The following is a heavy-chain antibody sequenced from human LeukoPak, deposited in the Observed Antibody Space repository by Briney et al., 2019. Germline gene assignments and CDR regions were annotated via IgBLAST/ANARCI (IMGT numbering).Heavy chain of an antibody. CDR3: ARFIEGATGVDY. J-gene: IGHJ4*02. CDR2: IYYSGST. D-gene: IGHD1-26*01. V-gene: IGHV4-39*07. Sequence: SETLSLTCTVSGGSISSSSYYWGWIRQPPGKGLEWIGSIYYSGSTYYNPSLKSRVTISVDTSKNQFSLKLSSVTAADTAVYYCARFIEGATGVDYWGQGTLVTVSS. CDR1: GGSISSSSYY.